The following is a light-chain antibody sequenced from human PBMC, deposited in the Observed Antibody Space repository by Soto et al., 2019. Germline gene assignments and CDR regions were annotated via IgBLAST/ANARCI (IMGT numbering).Light chain of an antibody. CDR3: QLYNNWPPIT. V-gene: IGKV3-15*01. J-gene: IGKJ5*01. CDR1: QSVRNN. CDR2: YVS. Sequence: EIMMTQSPATLSVSPGERATLSCRASQSVRNNLAWYQQKPGQAPRLLIYYVSTRANGIPARFSGSGSGTEFTLTISSLQSEDFALYSWQLYNNWPPITFGQGTRLEIK.